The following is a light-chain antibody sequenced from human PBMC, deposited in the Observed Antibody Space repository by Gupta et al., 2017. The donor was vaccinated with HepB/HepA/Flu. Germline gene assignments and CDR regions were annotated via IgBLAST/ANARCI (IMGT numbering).Light chain of an antibody. CDR2: AAS. CDR1: QDISIY. CDR3: HRANTYPLT. V-gene: IGKV1-9*01. Sequence: DIQLTQSPSFLSASVGDRVTITRRASQDISIYLAWYQQKPGTAPKLLIYAASTVQSGVPLRFSGSGSGTEFTLTIISLQPEDFATYYCHRANTYPLTFGGGTKVEIK. J-gene: IGKJ4*01.